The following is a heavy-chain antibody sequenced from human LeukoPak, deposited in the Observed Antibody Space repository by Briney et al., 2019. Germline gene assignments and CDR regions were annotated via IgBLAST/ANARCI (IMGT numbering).Heavy chain of an antibody. J-gene: IGHJ4*02. CDR3: ARARSRSGWYYFDY. Sequence: ASVKVSCKASGGTFSGYAISWVRQAPGQGLEWMGGIIPIFGTRNYAQKFQGRVTITADKSTSTAYMELSSLRSEDTAVYYCARARSRSGWYYFDYWGQGTLVTVSS. CDR2: IIPIFGTR. V-gene: IGHV1-69*06. D-gene: IGHD6-19*01. CDR1: GGTFSGYA.